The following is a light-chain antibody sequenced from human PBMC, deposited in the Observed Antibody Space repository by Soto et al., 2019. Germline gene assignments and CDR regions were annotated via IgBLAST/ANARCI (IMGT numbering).Light chain of an antibody. J-gene: IGLJ1*01. CDR1: TSNLGAGYD. CDR3: GSWDSSLSAYV. Sequence: QAVVTQPPSVSGAPGQRVTLSCTGNTSNLGAGYDVHWYQQLPGAAPKLVIFGNRNRPSGVPERFSGSKSGTSASLAITGLQAEDEADYYCGSWDSSLSAYVFGTGTKVTVL. V-gene: IGLV1-40*01. CDR2: GNR.